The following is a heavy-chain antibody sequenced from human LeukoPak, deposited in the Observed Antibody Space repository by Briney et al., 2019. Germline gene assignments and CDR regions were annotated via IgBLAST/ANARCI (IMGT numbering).Heavy chain of an antibody. Sequence: PSETLSLTCTVSGSSISSYYWSWSRQPPGKGLEWIGYVYYSGRTNYNPSLKSRVTISVDTSKNQFSLKLSSVTAADTAVYYCARTFSESYYYYGMDVWGQGTTVTVSS. CDR1: GSSISSYY. D-gene: IGHD1-26*01. CDR3: ARTFSESYYYYGMDV. CDR2: VYYSGRT. V-gene: IGHV4-59*01. J-gene: IGHJ6*02.